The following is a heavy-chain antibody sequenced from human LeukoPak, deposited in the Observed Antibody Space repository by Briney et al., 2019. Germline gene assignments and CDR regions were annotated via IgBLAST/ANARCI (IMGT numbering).Heavy chain of an antibody. CDR1: GGSISSGGYS. CDR3: ARGFGYSKGYFDY. Sequence: TSQTLSLTCAVSGGSISSGGYSWSWIRQPPGKGLEWIGYIYHSGSTYYNPSLKSRGTISVDRSKNQFSLKLSSVTAADTAVYYCARGFGYSKGYFDYWGQGTLVTVSS. V-gene: IGHV4-30-2*01. J-gene: IGHJ4*02. D-gene: IGHD4-4*01. CDR2: IYHSGST.